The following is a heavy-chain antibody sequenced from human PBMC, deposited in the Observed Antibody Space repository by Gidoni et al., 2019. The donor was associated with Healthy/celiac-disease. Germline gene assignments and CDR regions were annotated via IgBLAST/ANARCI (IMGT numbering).Heavy chain of an antibody. CDR3: ARVYGDRQPLYFDY. CDR2: IWVDGSNQ. V-gene: IGHV3-33*01. D-gene: IGHD4-17*01. Sequence: QVQLVESGGGVVQPGRSLRLSCAASGFHFSSYGMHWVRQAPGKGLELVAVIWVDGSNQDYADSVKGRFTISRDKSKNTLYLQMNTLRAEDTAVYYCARVYGDRQPLYFDYWGQGTLVTVSS. J-gene: IGHJ4*02. CDR1: GFHFSSYG.